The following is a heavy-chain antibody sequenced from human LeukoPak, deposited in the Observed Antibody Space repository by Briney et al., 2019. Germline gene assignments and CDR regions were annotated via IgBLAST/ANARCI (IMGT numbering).Heavy chain of an antibody. J-gene: IGHJ4*02. CDR2: ISWNSGSI. D-gene: IGHD3-10*01. CDR3: AKSGGPMYYGSGFDY. CDR1: GFTFDDYA. V-gene: IGHV3-9*01. Sequence: PGRSLRLSCAASGFTFDDYAMHWVRQAPGKGLEWVSGISWNSGSIGYADSVKGRFTISRGNAKNSLYLQMNSLRAEDTALYYCAKSGGPMYYGSGFDYWAREPWSPSPQ.